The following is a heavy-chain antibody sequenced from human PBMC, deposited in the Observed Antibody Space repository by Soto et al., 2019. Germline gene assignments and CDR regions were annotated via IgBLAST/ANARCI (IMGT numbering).Heavy chain of an antibody. J-gene: IGHJ4*02. D-gene: IGHD7-27*01. Sequence: SGTPSPTRPFSGGSFPGHFWRWVRPPPGKGLEWIGEVSHSGNTKYYPSLRSRVTLSVDSSKNQISLALTSVTAADTAVYYCARAKFESTGWHQFDIWGQGTLVTVSS. CDR1: GGSFPGHF. V-gene: IGHV4-34*01. CDR3: ARAKFESTGWHQFDI. CDR2: VSHSGNT.